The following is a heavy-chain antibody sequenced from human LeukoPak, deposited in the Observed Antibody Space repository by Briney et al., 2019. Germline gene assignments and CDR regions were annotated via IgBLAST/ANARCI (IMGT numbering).Heavy chain of an antibody. V-gene: IGHV1-24*01. CDR2: FDPEDGET. Sequence: ASVKVSCKVSGYTLTELSMHWVRQAPGKGLEWMGGFDPEDGETIYAQKFQGRVTMTEDTSTNTAYMEMSSLRSDDTAVYYCATSYGSGSYYLDYWGQGTLVTVPS. CDR3: ATSYGSGSYYLDY. CDR1: GYTLTELS. J-gene: IGHJ4*02. D-gene: IGHD3-10*01.